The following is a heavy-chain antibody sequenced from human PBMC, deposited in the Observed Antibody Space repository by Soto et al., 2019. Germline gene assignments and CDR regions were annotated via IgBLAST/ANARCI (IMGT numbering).Heavy chain of an antibody. J-gene: IGHJ5*02. CDR2: IYYSGST. V-gene: IGHV4-39*01. Sequence: SETLSLTCTVSGGSISSSSYYWGWIRQPPGKGLEWIGSIYYSGSTYYNPSLKSRVTISVDTSKNQFSLKLSSVTAADTAVYYCARHETTAARPWGFIRFWFDPWGQGTLVTVSS. CDR3: ARHETTAARPWGFIRFWFDP. CDR1: GGSISSSSYY. D-gene: IGHD6-6*01.